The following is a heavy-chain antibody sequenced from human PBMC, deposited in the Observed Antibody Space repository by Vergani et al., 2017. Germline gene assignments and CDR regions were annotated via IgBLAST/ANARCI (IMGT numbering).Heavy chain of an antibody. D-gene: IGHD1-26*01. V-gene: IGHV3-66*01. J-gene: IGHJ4*02. CDR2: IYSGGST. Sequence: VQLVESGGGLVQPGGSLRLSCAASGFTVSSNYMSWVRQAPGKGLEWVSVIYSGGSTYYADSVKGRFTISRDNSKNTLYLQMNSLRDEDTAVYYCARGLRELLWSSYYFDYWGQGTLVTVSS. CDR1: GFTVSSNY. CDR3: ARGLRELLWSSYYFDY.